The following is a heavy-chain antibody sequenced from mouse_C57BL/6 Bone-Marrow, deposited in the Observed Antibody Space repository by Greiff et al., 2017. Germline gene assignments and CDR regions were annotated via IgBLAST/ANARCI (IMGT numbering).Heavy chain of an antibody. CDR1: GYTFTDYY. CDR2: INPYNGGT. Sequence: EVKLMESGPVLVKPGASVKMSCKASGYTFTDYYMNWVKQSHGKSLEWIGVINPYNGGTSYNQKFKGKATLTVDKSSSTAYMELNNLTSEDSAVYYCARSYGYAYYFDYWGQGTTLTVSS. J-gene: IGHJ2*01. V-gene: IGHV1-19*01. CDR3: ARSYGYAYYFDY. D-gene: IGHD2-2*01.